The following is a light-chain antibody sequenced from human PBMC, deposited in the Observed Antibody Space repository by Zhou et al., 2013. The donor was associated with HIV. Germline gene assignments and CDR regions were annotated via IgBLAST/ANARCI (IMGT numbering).Light chain of an antibody. CDR2: GAS. CDR3: QQSYRTPYT. Sequence: DIQMTQSPSSLSASVGDRVTITCRASQSISSYLNWYQQKPGKAPELLIYGASSLQTGVPSRFSGSGSGTDFTLTISSLQPEDFATYHCQQSYRTPYTFGQGTKLEIK. CDR1: QSISSY. J-gene: IGKJ2*01. V-gene: IGKV1-39*01.